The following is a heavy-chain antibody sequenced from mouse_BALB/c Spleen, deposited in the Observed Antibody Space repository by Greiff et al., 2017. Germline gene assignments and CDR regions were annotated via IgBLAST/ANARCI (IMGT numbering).Heavy chain of an antibody. CDR1: GFTFSSYG. Sequence: EVHLVESGGDLVKPGGSLKLSCAASGFTFSSYGMSWVRQTPDKRLEWVATISSGGSYTYYPDSVKGRFTISRDNAKNTLYLQMSSLKSEDTAMYYCARHSRYDYDRAWFAYWGQGTLVTVSA. CDR3: ARHSRYDYDRAWFAY. J-gene: IGHJ3*01. V-gene: IGHV5-6*01. D-gene: IGHD2-4*01. CDR2: ISSGGSYT.